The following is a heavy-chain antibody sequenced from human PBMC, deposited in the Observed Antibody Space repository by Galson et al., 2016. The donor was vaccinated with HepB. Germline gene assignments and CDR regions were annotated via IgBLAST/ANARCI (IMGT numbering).Heavy chain of an antibody. CDR3: ARDRLWAPNAFDI. D-gene: IGHD1-26*01. CDR2: VSSSSSYI. Sequence: SLRLSCAASGLIFSSYSMNWVRRAPGKGLEWVSYVSSSSSYIYYADSVKGRFTISRDNAKNSLYLQMNSLRDEDTAVYYCARDRLWAPNAFDIWGQGTMVTVSS. V-gene: IGHV3-48*02. J-gene: IGHJ3*02. CDR1: GLIFSSYS.